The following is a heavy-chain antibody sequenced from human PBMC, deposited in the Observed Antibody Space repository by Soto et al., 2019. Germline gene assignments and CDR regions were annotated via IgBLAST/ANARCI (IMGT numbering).Heavy chain of an antibody. CDR1: GFTFTNYA. V-gene: IGHV3-23*01. D-gene: IGHD3-16*01. CDR3: AKNNATGGGFFDS. CDR2: IIGVGGIT. J-gene: IGHJ4*02. Sequence: EVQLLESGGGLVQPGGSLRLSCAASGFTFTNYAMSWVRQAPGKGLEWVSTIIGVGGITPYAASVKGRFTISRDDSKNTLYMEMNSLRAEDTAVYFCAKNNATGGGFFDSWGQGILVTVSS.